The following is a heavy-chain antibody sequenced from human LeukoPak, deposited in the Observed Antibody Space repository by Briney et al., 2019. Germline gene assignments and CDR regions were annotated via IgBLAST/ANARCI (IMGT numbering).Heavy chain of an antibody. CDR3: ARVFGGYGYGSTPIDY. CDR2: INHSGST. Sequence: GSLRLSCAVYGGSFSGYYWSWIRQPPGKGLEWIGEINHSGSTNYNPSLKSRVTISVDTSKNQFSLKLSSVTAADTAVYYCARVFGGYGYGSTPIDYWGQGTLVTVSS. J-gene: IGHJ4*02. CDR1: GGSFSGYY. V-gene: IGHV4-34*01. D-gene: IGHD5-18*01.